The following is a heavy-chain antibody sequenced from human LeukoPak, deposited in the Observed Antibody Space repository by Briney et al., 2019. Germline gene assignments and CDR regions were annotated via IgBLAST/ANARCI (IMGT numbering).Heavy chain of an antibody. D-gene: IGHD6-19*01. CDR2: ISGSDGST. J-gene: IGHJ4*02. Sequence: GGALKLSCRASGFTFRSYAMGWVRQAQGKGLEWVSAISGSDGSTYYADSVKGRYTISRDNSKSTLYLQMNSLRAEDTAVYYCAKDGVSLTVAGEFDNWGQGTLVTVSS. CDR3: AKDGVSLTVAGEFDN. V-gene: IGHV3-23*01. CDR1: GFTFRSYA.